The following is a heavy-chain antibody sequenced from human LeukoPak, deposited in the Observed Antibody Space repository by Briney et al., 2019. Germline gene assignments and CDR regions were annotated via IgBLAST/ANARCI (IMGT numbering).Heavy chain of an antibody. J-gene: IGHJ6*02. V-gene: IGHV1-8*01. CDR3: AVEGGFFRPAAETLDYYGMDV. Sequence: GASVKVSCKTSGYTFTNYDINWVRQATGQGFEWMGWMSPNSGNTGYAQKFQGRVAMTMDTSIRTAYMELSSLRSEDTAVYYCAVEGGFFRPAAETLDYYGMDVWGQGTTVTVSS. CDR1: GYTFTNYD. D-gene: IGHD3-16*01. CDR2: MSPNSGNT.